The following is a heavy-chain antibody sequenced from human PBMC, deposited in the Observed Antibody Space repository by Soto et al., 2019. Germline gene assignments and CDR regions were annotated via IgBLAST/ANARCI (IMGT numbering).Heavy chain of an antibody. Sequence: QVQLQQWGAGLLKPSETLSLTCAVYGGSFSGYYWSWIRQPPGKGLEWIGEINHSGSTNYNPSLKSRVTISVDTSKNQCSLKLSSVTAADTAVYYCAFGSSGWFHYFDYWGQGTLVTVSS. CDR2: INHSGST. J-gene: IGHJ4*02. CDR3: AFGSSGWFHYFDY. V-gene: IGHV4-34*01. D-gene: IGHD6-19*01. CDR1: GGSFSGYY.